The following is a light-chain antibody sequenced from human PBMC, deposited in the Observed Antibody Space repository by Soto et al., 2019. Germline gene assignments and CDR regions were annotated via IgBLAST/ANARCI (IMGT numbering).Light chain of an antibody. CDR2: GAS. Sequence: EIVLTQSPGTLSLSRGERATLSCRASQRVSGNYVAWYQQKPGQAPRLLIYGASTRATGITDRLSGSGSVTDFPLTTSSLEPEDVVVYYRQQYGASPRGLTFGGGTKVDIK. V-gene: IGKV3-20*01. CDR3: QQYGASPRGLT. J-gene: IGKJ4*01. CDR1: QRVSGNY.